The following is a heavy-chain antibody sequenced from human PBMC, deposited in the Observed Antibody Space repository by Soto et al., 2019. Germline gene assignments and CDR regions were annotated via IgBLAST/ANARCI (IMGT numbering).Heavy chain of an antibody. CDR1: GFTFSSYS. V-gene: IGHV3-21*01. J-gene: IGHJ4*02. D-gene: IGHD3-10*01. Sequence: GGSLRLSCAASGFTFSSYSMNWVRQAPGKGLEWVSSISSSSSYIYYADSVKGRFTISRDNAKNSLYLQMNSLRAEDTAVYYCAREADTYYYGSGSYPFFDYWGQGTLVTVSS. CDR2: ISSSSSYI. CDR3: AREADTYYYGSGSYPFFDY.